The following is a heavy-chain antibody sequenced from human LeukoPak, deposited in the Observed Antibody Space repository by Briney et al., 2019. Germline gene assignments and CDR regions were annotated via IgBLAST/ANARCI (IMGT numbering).Heavy chain of an antibody. V-gene: IGHV4-59*01. CDR1: GGSISSFY. Sequence: SETLSLTCTVSGGSISSFYWSCIRQPPGKGLEWIGCIYYSGNTNYNPSLKSRVTISIDTSKDQFSLKLSSVTAADTAVYYCARDYAFDIWGQGTMVTVSS. CDR2: IYYSGNT. CDR3: ARDYAFDI. J-gene: IGHJ3*02.